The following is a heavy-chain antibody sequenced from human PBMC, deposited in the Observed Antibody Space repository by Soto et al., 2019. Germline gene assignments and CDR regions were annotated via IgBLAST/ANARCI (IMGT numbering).Heavy chain of an antibody. CDR1: GFTFSSYA. D-gene: IGHD2-21*01. Sequence: PGGSLRLSCAASGFTFSSYAMSWVRQAPGKGLEWVSTISGSGGSTYYADSVKGRFTISRDKSKNTLYLQMNSLRAEDTAVYYCAKESTLKNEPIHIVVVPAQDVAWGQGTLVTVSS. CDR2: ISGSGGST. V-gene: IGHV3-23*01. CDR3: AKESTLKNEPIHIVVVPAQDVA. J-gene: IGHJ5*02.